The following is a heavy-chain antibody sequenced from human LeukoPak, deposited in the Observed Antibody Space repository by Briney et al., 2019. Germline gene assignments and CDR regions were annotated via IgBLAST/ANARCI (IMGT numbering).Heavy chain of an antibody. CDR1: GFTFDDYA. CDR2: IRTDGLET. CDR3: ARVMSGYYVVLDI. Sequence: GRSLRLSCAASGFTFDDYAMHWVRQAPGKGLVWVSRIRTDGLETSYADSVKGRFTVSRDNAENTMYLQTNSLRAEDTAVYYCARVMSGYYVVLDIWGQGTMVTVSS. D-gene: IGHD3-3*01. V-gene: IGHV3-74*01. J-gene: IGHJ3*02.